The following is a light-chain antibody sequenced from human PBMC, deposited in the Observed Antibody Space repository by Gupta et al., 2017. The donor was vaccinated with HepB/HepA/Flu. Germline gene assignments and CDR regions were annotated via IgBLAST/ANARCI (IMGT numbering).Light chain of an antibody. J-gene: IGLJ3*02. V-gene: IGLV1-40*01. Sequence: QSVLTQPPSVSGAPGHRVTISCTGSSSNIGGGYGVHWYQKRPATAPSLLSYTNDSRPSGVPDRFSSSKAATSASPTITVLQAEEEAYYYCQSYDSRNTGSVFGGGTKLTVL. CDR1: SSNIGGGYG. CDR3: QSYDSRNTGSV. CDR2: TND.